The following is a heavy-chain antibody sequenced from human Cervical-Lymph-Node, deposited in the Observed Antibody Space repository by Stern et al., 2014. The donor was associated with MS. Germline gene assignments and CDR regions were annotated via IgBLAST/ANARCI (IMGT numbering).Heavy chain of an antibody. Sequence: VQLVESGGAVVQPGRSLRLSCEASGVTFSSYGMHWVRPAPGKGLEWVTVISYDGTHKYYAASVKCRFTISRDNSKNTLHLQMNSVTPDDTAIYYCARDYEDTSMLFDHWGQGTLVTVSS. V-gene: IGHV3-30*03. J-gene: IGHJ4*02. CDR1: GVTFSSYG. CDR3: ARDYEDTSMLFDH. CDR2: ISYDGTHK. D-gene: IGHD2-8*01.